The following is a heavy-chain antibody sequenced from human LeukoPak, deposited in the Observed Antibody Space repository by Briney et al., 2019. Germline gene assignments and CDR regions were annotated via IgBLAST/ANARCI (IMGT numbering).Heavy chain of an antibody. CDR3: ARDLLGVVVIVHNWFDP. J-gene: IGHJ5*02. V-gene: IGHV1-69*04. D-gene: IGHD2-21*01. CDR2: IIPILGIA. Sequence: ASVKVSCKASGGTFSSYTISWVRQAPGQGLEWMGRIIPILGIANYAQKFQGRVTITADKSTSTAYMELSSLRSEDTAVYYCARDLLGVVVIVHNWFDPWGQGTLVAVSS. CDR1: GGTFSSYT.